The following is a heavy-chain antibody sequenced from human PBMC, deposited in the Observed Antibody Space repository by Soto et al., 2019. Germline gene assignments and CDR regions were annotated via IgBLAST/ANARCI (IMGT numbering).Heavy chain of an antibody. V-gene: IGHV1-2*02. CDR3: ARFSSGFDY. CDR1: GDSFTGYY. J-gene: IGHJ4*02. D-gene: IGHD6-19*01. CDR2: INPNTGGI. Sequence: SVEVSCKASGDSFTGYYLHWVRQAPGQGLEWMGWINPNTGGINYAQRLQGRVTMTRDTSINTAYMELSRLTSDDTALYYCARFSSGFDYWGQGTLVTVSS.